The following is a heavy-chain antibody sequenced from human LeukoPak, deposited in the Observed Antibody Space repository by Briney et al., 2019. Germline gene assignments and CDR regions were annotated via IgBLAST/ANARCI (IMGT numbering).Heavy chain of an antibody. J-gene: IGHJ6*02. CDR1: GFSFTNYA. V-gene: IGHV3-30*04. D-gene: IGHD1-1*01. CDR2: ISYEGSHI. Sequence: GRSLRLSCAASGFSFTNYAMHWVRQAPGKGLEWVALISYEGSHINYTDSVKGRFTISRDNSEKSLYLQMNSLRVDDTAVYYCARAGYNWNDGDYYYGMDVWGQGTTVTVSS. CDR3: ARAGYNWNDGDYYYGMDV.